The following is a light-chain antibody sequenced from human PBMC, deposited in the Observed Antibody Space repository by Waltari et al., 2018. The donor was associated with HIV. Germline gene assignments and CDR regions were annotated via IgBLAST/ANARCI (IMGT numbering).Light chain of an antibody. J-gene: IGKJ4*02. Sequence: DVQLTQSPSFLSASLGDRVTITCRASQGITSSLAWYQQKPGKAPKLLIYDASILQSGVPPRCSGSGSGTEFTLAISSLQPEDVATYYWQHLNTYPRFGGGTKMEIK. CDR2: DAS. V-gene: IGKV1-9*01. CDR3: QHLNTYPR. CDR1: QGITSS.